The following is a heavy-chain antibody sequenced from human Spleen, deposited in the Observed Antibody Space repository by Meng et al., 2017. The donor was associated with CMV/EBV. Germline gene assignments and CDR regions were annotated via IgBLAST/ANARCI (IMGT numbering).Heavy chain of an antibody. J-gene: IGHJ4*02. CDR3: ARVVVPAAGGGYFDY. CDR2: IYPGDSDT. Sequence: GESLKISCKGSGYSFTSYWIGWVRQMPGKGLEWMGIIYPGDSDTRYSPSFEGQVIISADQSINTAYLQWSSLKASDTAIYHCARVVVPAAGGGYFDYWGQGTLVTVSS. CDR1: GYSFTSYW. V-gene: IGHV5-51*01. D-gene: IGHD2-2*01.